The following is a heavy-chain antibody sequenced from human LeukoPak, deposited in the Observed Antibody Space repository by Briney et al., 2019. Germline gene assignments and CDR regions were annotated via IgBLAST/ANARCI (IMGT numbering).Heavy chain of an antibody. Sequence: ASVKVSCKASGGTFSSYAISWVRQAPGQGLEWMGWISAYNGNTNYAQKLQGRVTMTTDTSTSTAYMELRSLRSDDTAVYYCARVTIFGVLTNWFDPWGQGTLVTVSS. CDR2: ISAYNGNT. D-gene: IGHD3-3*01. CDR1: GGTFSSYA. J-gene: IGHJ5*02. V-gene: IGHV1-18*01. CDR3: ARVTIFGVLTNWFDP.